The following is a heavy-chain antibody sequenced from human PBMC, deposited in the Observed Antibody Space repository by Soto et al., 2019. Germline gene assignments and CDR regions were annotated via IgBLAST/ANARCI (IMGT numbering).Heavy chain of an antibody. Sequence: ASMQVSCQASGYTFNSYGISWVRQAPGQGLEWMGWISAYNGNTNYSQKIQGRVTMTTDTSTSTAYMELRSLRSDDTAVYYCATIVTMVRGVPLDYYGMDVWGQGTTVTVSS. CDR2: ISAYNGNT. D-gene: IGHD3-10*01. J-gene: IGHJ6*02. CDR3: ATIVTMVRGVPLDYYGMDV. V-gene: IGHV1-18*01. CDR1: GYTFNSYG.